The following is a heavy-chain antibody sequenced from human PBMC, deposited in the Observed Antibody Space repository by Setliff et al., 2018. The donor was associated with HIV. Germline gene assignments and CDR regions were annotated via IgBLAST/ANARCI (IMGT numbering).Heavy chain of an antibody. Sequence: GGSLRLSCAASGFTFNNHWMHWVRQAPGMGLVWVSGVGTDGTTTLYADSVKGRFTSSRDNAKNSVHLQMNSLRDEDTAVYYCAKGPGFLTDFWGQGTLVTVSS. V-gene: IGHV3-74*03. D-gene: IGHD3-3*01. CDR3: AKGPGFLTDF. CDR2: VGTDGTTT. CDR1: GFTFNNHW. J-gene: IGHJ4*02.